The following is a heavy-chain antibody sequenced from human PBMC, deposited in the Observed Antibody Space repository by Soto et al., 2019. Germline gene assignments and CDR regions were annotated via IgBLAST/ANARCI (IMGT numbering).Heavy chain of an antibody. CDR2: FRTSGDGGTT. CDR1: GFTFSSYS. D-gene: IGHD3-10*01. V-gene: IGHV3-23*01. J-gene: IGHJ4*02. CDR3: AKKVNSGPGSQYFDY. Sequence: GSLRLSCAASGFTFSSYSMSWVRQAPGKGLEWVSGFRTSGDGGTTYYANSVKGRFTISRDNSKNMLFLQMNSLRAEDTAIYYCAKKVNSGPGSQYFDYWGQGTLVTVSS.